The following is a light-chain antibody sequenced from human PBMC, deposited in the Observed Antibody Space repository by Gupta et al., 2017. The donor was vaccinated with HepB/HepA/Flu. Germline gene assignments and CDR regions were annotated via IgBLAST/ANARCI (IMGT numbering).Light chain of an antibody. CDR3: QHEHSFPIT. CDR2: DAS. CDR1: QEISRY. J-gene: IGKJ5*01. V-gene: IGKV1-9*01. Sequence: DIHLSQSPSFLSASVGDRVTITCRASQEISRYLDWYHQSPGKAPKLLIYDASTLQTGVPSRFSGSGSGTEFTLPVSSLQREDFGTYSCQHEHSFPITFGQGTQVDIK.